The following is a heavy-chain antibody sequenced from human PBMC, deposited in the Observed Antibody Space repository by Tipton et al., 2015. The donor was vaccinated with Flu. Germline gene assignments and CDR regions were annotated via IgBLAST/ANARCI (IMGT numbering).Heavy chain of an antibody. V-gene: IGHV4-31*03. CDR1: GGSISSSSYY. CDR3: ARDTTPNDYGDTGFDY. J-gene: IGHJ4*02. CDR2: IYYSGST. D-gene: IGHD4-17*01. Sequence: TLSLTCTVSGGSISSSSYYWSWIRQHPGKGLEWIGYIYYSGSTYYNPSLKSRVTISVDTSKNQFSLKLSSVTAADTAVYYCARDTTPNDYGDTGFDYWGQGTLVTVSS.